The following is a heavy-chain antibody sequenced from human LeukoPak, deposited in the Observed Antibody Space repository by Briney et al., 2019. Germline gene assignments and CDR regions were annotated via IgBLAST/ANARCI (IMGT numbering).Heavy chain of an antibody. Sequence: PGKSLRLSCAASGFTISSYGMHWVRQAPGKGLEWVAVTWYDGRNNYYAASVKGRFTISRDDSKTTVYLLMNSLRAEDTAVYYCAREVAPLYFHYGMDVWGEGTTVTVSS. CDR1: GFTISSYG. CDR3: AREVAPLYFHYGMDV. D-gene: IGHD2-21*01. CDR2: TWYDGRNN. V-gene: IGHV3-33*01. J-gene: IGHJ6*01.